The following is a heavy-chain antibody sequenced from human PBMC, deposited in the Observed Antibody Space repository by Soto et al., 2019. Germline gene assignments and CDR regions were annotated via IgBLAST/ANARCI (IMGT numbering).Heavy chain of an antibody. Sequence: SETLSLTCAVYGGSFSGYYWSWIRQPPGKGLEWIGEINHSGSTNYNPSLKSRVNISVDTSKNQFSLKLSSVTAADTAVYYCARATRRMVRGVITNYYYYGMDVWGQGTTVTVSS. J-gene: IGHJ6*02. V-gene: IGHV4-34*01. D-gene: IGHD3-10*01. CDR3: ARATRRMVRGVITNYYYYGMDV. CDR2: INHSGST. CDR1: GGSFSGYY.